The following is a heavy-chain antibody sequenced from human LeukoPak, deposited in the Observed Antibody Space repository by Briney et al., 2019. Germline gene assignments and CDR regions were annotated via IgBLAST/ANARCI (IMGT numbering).Heavy chain of an antibody. CDR1: GGTFSSYA. D-gene: IGHD1-26*01. V-gene: IGHV1-69*04. CDR3: AREVDVGATTDDAFDI. Sequence: ASVKVSCKASGGTFSSYAISWVRQAPGQGLEWMGRIIPILGIANYAQKFQGRVTMTRDTSTSTVYMELSSLRSEDTAVYYCAREVDVGATTDDAFDIWGQGTMVTVSS. CDR2: IIPILGIA. J-gene: IGHJ3*02.